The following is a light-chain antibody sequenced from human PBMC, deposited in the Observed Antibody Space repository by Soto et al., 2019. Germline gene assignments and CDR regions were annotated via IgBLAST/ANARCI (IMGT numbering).Light chain of an antibody. CDR3: AAWDDSLNAYVV. CDR2: SNN. V-gene: IGLV1-44*01. Sequence: QSVLTQPPSASGTPGQRVTISCSGSSSNIGSNTVNWYQQLPGTAPQLLIYSNNQRPSGVPDRFSGSKSGTSASLAISGLQSEDEADYYCAAWDDSLNAYVVFGGGTKLTVL. CDR1: SSNIGSNT. J-gene: IGLJ2*01.